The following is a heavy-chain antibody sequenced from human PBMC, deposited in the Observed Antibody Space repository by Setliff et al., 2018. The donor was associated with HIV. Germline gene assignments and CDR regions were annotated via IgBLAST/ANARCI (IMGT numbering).Heavy chain of an antibody. J-gene: IGHJ6*03. D-gene: IGHD6-25*01. CDR3: ARGGDGRLLGRPRYCYYYMDV. Sequence: PSETLSLTCVVSGNSISSGYYWGWVRQPPGKGLEWIGSIFYSETVYYGGRTYYSPSLESRVTISVDTSKNQFSLSLTSVTAADTAVYYCARGGDGRLLGRPRYCYYYMDVWGKGTTGTVSS. CDR1: GNSISSGYY. V-gene: IGHV4-38-2*01. CDR2: IFYSETVYYGGRT.